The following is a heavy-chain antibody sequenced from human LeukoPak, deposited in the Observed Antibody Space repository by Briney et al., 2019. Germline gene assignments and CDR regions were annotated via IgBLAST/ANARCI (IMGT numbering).Heavy chain of an antibody. J-gene: IGHJ5*02. D-gene: IGHD6-13*01. CDR2: IIPIFGTA. V-gene: IGHV1-69*06. Sequence: ASVKVSCKASGYTFTSYYMHWVRQAPGQGLEWMGGIIPIFGTANYAQKFQGRVTITADKSTSTAYMELSSLRSEDTAVYYCARDRAAAGYGWFDPWGQGTLVTVSS. CDR3: ARDRAAAGYGWFDP. CDR1: GYTFTSYY.